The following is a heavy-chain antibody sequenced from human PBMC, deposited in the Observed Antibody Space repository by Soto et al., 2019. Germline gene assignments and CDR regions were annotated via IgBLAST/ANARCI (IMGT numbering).Heavy chain of an antibody. CDR3: AKDLLPYCSGGSCYSFLDY. D-gene: IGHD2-15*01. CDR2: ISYDGSDK. CDR1: GFTFSSHG. J-gene: IGHJ4*02. V-gene: IGHV3-30*18. Sequence: QVQLVESGGGVVQPGRSLRLSCAASGFTFSSHGMHWVRQAPGKGLEWVAVISYDGSDKYYADSVKGRFTISRDNSKNTLYLQRNSLRAEDTAVYYCAKDLLPYCSGGSCYSFLDYWGQGTLVTVSS.